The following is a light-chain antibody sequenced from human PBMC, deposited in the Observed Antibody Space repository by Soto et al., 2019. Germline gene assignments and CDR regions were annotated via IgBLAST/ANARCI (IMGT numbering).Light chain of an antibody. V-gene: IGKV2-28*01. J-gene: IGKJ4*01. CDR3: MQALQTPLT. CDR1: QSLLHSNGYKY. CDR2: LGS. Sequence: DIVMTQSPLSLPVTPGEPASISCRSSQSLLHSNGYKYLDWYLQKPGQSPQVLIYLGSNRASGVPDRFSGSESGTDFTLKISRVEAEDVGVYYCMQALQTPLTFGGGTNVEIK.